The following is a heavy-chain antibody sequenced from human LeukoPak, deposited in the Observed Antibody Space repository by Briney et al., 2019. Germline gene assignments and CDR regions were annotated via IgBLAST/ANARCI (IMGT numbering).Heavy chain of an antibody. D-gene: IGHD4-17*01. CDR2: IRYDGSNK. J-gene: IGHJ4*02. Sequence: PGGSLRLSCAASGFTFSSYGMHWVRQAPGKGLEWVAFIRYDGSNKYYADSVKGRFTISRDNAKNTLYLQMNSLRAEDTAVYYCARDPHDYGALGYFDYWGQGTLVTVSS. CDR3: ARDPHDYGALGYFDY. V-gene: IGHV3-30*02. CDR1: GFTFSSYG.